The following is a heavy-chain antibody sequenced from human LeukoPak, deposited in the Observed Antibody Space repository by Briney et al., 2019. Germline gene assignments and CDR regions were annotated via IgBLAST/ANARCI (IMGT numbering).Heavy chain of an antibody. V-gene: IGHV1-18*04. CDR2: ISAYNGNT. Sequence: ASVKVSCKASGYTFTSYGISWVRQAPGQGLEWMGWISAYNGNTNYAQKLQGRVTMTTDTSTSTAYMELRSLRPDDTAVYYCARDGSESYYYYGMDVWGKGTTVTVSS. D-gene: IGHD3-10*01. J-gene: IGHJ6*04. CDR1: GYTFTSYG. CDR3: ARDGSESYYYYGMDV.